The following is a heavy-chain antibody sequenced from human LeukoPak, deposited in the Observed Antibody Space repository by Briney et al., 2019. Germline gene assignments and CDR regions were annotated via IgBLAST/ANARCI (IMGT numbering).Heavy chain of an antibody. CDR3: AREIRDRERVVGATPPAFDI. CDR2: ISSSGSTI. Sequence: PGGSLRLSCAASGFTFSSYEMNWVRQAPGKGLEWVSYISSSGSTIYYADSVKGRFTIPRDNAKNSLYLQMNSLRAEDTAVYYCAREIRDRERVVGATPPAFDIWGQGTMVTVSS. V-gene: IGHV3-48*03. CDR1: GFTFSSYE. J-gene: IGHJ3*02. D-gene: IGHD1-26*01.